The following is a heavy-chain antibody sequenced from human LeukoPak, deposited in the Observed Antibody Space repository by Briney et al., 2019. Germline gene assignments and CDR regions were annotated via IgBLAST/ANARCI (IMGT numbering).Heavy chain of an antibody. CDR1: GYTFTIYG. CDR3: AREGLYSSGYQAGGY. V-gene: IGHV1-18*01. D-gene: IGHD3-22*01. Sequence: ASVKVSFTASGYTFTIYGISWVRQAPGQGLGWMGWISAYNGNTNYAQKLQGRVTMTTDTSTSTAYMELRSLRSDDTAVYYCAREGLYSSGYQAGGYWGQGTLVTVSS. J-gene: IGHJ4*02. CDR2: ISAYNGNT.